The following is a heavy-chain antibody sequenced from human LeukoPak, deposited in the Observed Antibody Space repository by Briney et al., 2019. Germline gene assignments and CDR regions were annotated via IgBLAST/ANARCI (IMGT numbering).Heavy chain of an antibody. CDR2: ISAYNGNT. CDR1: SYTFTSYG. CDR3: ARVEYYYDSSGYFPLDY. J-gene: IGHJ4*02. Sequence: ASVKVSCNASSYTFTSYGISWVRQAPGQGLEWMGWISAYNGNTNYAQKLQGRVTMTTDTSTSTAYMELRSLRSDDTAVYYCARVEYYYDSSGYFPLDYWGQGTLVTVSS. V-gene: IGHV1-18*01. D-gene: IGHD3-22*01.